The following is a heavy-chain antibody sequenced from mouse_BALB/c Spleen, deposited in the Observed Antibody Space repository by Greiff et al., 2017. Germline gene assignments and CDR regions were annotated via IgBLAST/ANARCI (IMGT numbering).Heavy chain of an antibody. CDR2: ISSGSSTI. CDR3: ARSSPGGYAMDY. J-gene: IGHJ4*01. CDR1: GFTFSDYY. V-gene: IGHV5-17*01. Sequence: EVQGVESGGGLVKPGGSLKLSCAASGFTFSDYYMYWVRQAPEKGLEWVAYISSGSSTIYYADTVKGRFTISRDNPKNTLFLQMTSLRSEDTAMYYCARSSPGGYAMDYWGQGTSVTVSS.